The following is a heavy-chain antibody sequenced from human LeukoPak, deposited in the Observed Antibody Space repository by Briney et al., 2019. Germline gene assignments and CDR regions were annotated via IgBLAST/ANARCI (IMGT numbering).Heavy chain of an antibody. J-gene: IGHJ3*01. CDR2: ISSSSGDI. CDR3: VRDYGGSSGAFDL. CDR1: GFIFSSYA. D-gene: IGHD4-23*01. V-gene: IGHV3-21*01. Sequence: GGALRLSCRASGFIFSSYALNWVRRAPGQGLEWVSSISSSSGDIYYTDSVKGRFTISRDNARKSLYLQMNSLRVEDTAVYYCVRDYGGSSGAFDLWGQGTMVTVSS.